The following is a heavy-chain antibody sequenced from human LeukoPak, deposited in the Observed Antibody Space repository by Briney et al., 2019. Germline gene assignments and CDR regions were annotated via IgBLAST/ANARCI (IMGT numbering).Heavy chain of an antibody. CDR1: GGSISSYH. D-gene: IGHD3-3*01. J-gene: IGHJ6*02. CDR3: AMSGYSGPLDYYYYGMDV. V-gene: IGHV4-4*07. CDR2: IYTSGST. Sequence: SETLSLTCTVSGGSISSYHWSWIRQPAGKGLEWIGRIYTSGSTNYNPSLKSRVTMSVDTSKNQFSLKLSSVTAADTAVYYCAMSGYSGPLDYYYYGMDVWGQGTTVTVSS.